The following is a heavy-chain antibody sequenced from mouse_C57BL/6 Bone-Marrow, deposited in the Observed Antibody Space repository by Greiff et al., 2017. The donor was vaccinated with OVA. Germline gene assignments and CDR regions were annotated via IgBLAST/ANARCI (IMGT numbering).Heavy chain of an antibody. CDR3: TTHYDGSSYEVSWLAY. D-gene: IGHD1-1*01. V-gene: IGHV14-1*01. J-gene: IGHJ3*01. CDR1: GFNIKDYY. Sequence: EVQRVESGAELVRPGASVKLSCTASGFNIKDYYMHWVKQRPEQGLEWIGRIDPEDGDTEYAPKFQGKATMTADTSSNTAYLQLSSLTSEDTAVYYCTTHYDGSSYEVSWLAYGGKGTLVTVSA. CDR2: IDPEDGDT.